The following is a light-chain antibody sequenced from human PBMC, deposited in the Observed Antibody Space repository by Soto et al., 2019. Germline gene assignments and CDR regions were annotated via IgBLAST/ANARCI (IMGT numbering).Light chain of an antibody. J-gene: IGLJ1*01. CDR2: NVY. V-gene: IGLV2-14*03. CDR3: SSYTISRTYV. Sequence: QSALTQPASVSGSPGQSITISCTGTSSDVGAYNFVSWHQQHPGKAPKLIIYNVYDRPSGISYRFSGSKSGNTASLTISGLQGEDEADYYCSSYTISRTYVFGTGTKPTVL. CDR1: SSDVGAYNF.